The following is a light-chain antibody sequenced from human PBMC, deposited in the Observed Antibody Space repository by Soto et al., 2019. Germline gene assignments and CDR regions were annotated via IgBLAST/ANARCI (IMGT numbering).Light chain of an antibody. Sequence: QSALTQPRSVSGSPGQSVTFPCTGTSGDIGAYNYVSWYQFHPGKAPKMIIYDVNKRPSGVPDRFSGSKSGNTASLTISWLQAEDEADYYCCSYAHTSRVFGGGTKLTVL. V-gene: IGLV2-11*01. CDR1: SGDIGAYNY. J-gene: IGLJ3*02. CDR2: DVN. CDR3: CSYAHTSRV.